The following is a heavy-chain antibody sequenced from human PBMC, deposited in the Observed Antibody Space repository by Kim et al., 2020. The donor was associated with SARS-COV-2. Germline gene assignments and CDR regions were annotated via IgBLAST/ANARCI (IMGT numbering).Heavy chain of an antibody. CDR1: GFTFSSYE. CDR2: ISSSGSTI. V-gene: IGHV3-48*03. CDR3: PRDPYSSSYNYYGMDV. Sequence: GGSLRLSCAASGFTFSSYEMNWVRQAPGKGLEWVSYISSSGSTIYYADSVKGRFTISRDNAKNSLYLQMNSLRAEDTAVYYCPRDPYSSSYNYYGMDVWGQGTTVTVSS. D-gene: IGHD6-13*01. J-gene: IGHJ6*02.